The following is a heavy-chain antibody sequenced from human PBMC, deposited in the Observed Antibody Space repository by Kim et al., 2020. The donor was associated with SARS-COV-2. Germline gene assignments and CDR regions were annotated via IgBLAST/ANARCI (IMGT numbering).Heavy chain of an antibody. Sequence: ESVKGRFTISRDNAKNSLYLQMNSLRAEDTALYYCAKDQGGGSYSYYFDYWGQGTLVTVSS. V-gene: IGHV3-9*01. CDR3: AKDQGGGSYSYYFDY. J-gene: IGHJ4*02. D-gene: IGHD1-26*01.